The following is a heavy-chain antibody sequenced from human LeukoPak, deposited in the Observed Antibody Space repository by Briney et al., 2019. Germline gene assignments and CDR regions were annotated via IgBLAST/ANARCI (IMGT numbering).Heavy chain of an antibody. J-gene: IGHJ4*02. CDR1: GFTFSSYW. D-gene: IGHD1-26*01. Sequence: GGSLRLSCAASGFTFSSYWMHWVRQAPGKGLVWVSRINSDGSDTTYADSVKGRFSISRDNAKNTLHLHMNSLRAEDTAVYYCARSPAWEHRPFDYWGQGTLVTVSS. CDR3: ARSPAWEHRPFDY. CDR2: INSDGSDT. V-gene: IGHV3-74*01.